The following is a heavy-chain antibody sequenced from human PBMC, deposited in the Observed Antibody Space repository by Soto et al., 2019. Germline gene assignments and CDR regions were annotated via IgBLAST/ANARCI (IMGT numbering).Heavy chain of an antibody. CDR3: ARDVFCGGAPACPDMDV. CDR2: ISGYNGNT. CDR1: GYTFSGYS. V-gene: IGHV1-18*04. D-gene: IGHD2-21*01. Sequence: ASVKVSCKASGYTFSGYSITWVRQAPGQGLEWMGRISGYNGNTNYARTLRGRLTLTTNTSTSTAYMELRSLTSDDTAVYYCARDVFCGGAPACPDMDVWGQGTTVTVSS. J-gene: IGHJ6*02.